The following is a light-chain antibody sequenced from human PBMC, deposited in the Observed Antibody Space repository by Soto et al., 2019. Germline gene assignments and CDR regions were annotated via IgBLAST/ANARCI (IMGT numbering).Light chain of an antibody. Sequence: DLVMTQSPDSLAVSLGERATINCKSSQRGFYRSPDNNSFAWYQQKPGQPPKLLIYWASTRVSGVPDRFGGSGSGTDLTLTISSLQAEEVEVYYCPQYCSTPVTFGGGTKVEIK. CDR1: QRGFYRSPDNNS. CDR3: PQYCSTPVT. V-gene: IGKV4-1*01. J-gene: IGKJ4*01. CDR2: WAS.